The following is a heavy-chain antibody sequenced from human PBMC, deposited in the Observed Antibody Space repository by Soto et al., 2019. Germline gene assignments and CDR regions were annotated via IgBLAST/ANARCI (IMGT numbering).Heavy chain of an antibody. Sequence: SETMYLTCTVCVGSISSYEGSWIRKNTGKGLEWIGYIYYSGSTYYNPSLKSRVTISVDTSKNQFSLKLSSVTAADTAVYYCARVTTRRGGYYYYYMDVWGKGTTVTVSS. CDR3: ARVTTRRGGYYYYYMDV. J-gene: IGHJ6*03. V-gene: IGHV4-59*12. D-gene: IGHD1-1*01. CDR1: VGSISSYE. CDR2: IYYSGST.